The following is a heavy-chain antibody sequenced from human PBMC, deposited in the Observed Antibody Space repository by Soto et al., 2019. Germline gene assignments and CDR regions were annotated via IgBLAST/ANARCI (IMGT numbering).Heavy chain of an antibody. CDR3: ARAGVRLGYYYYGMDV. CDR2: IYYSGST. J-gene: IGHJ6*02. CDR1: GGSISSGDYY. V-gene: IGHV4-30-4*01. Sequence: SETLSLTCTVSGGSISSGDYYWSWIRQPPGKGLEWIGYIYYSGSTYYNPSLKCRVTISVDTSKNQFSLKLSSVTAADTAVYYCARAGVRLGYYYYGMDVWGQGTTVS. D-gene: IGHD5-12*01.